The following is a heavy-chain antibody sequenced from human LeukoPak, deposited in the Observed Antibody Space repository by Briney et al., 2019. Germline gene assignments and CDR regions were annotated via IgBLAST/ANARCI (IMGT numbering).Heavy chain of an antibody. V-gene: IGHV3-21*01. CDR3: ARVYGSGSYYLALGY. D-gene: IGHD3-10*01. J-gene: IGHJ4*02. CDR1: VFTFISYS. Sequence: GGSLRLSCPASVFTFISYSMNWVRQAPGKGLEWVSSISSSSSYIYYADSVKGRFTISRDNAKNSLYLQMNSLRAEDTAVYYCARVYGSGSYYLALGYWGQGTLVTVSS. CDR2: ISSSSSYI.